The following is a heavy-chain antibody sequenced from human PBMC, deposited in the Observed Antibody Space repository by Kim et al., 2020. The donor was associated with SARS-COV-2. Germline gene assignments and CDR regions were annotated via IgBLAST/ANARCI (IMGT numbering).Heavy chain of an antibody. V-gene: IGHV4-59*13. J-gene: IGHJ5*02. CDR1: GASITGFY. D-gene: IGHD3-10*01. CDR3: ARGGSFYRMGS. Sequence: SETLSLTCTVSGASITGFYWSWIRQPSGKGLEWIGYVYYSGNTHYNSSLTSRVTISIDTSKNQFSLNLTSVTAADTAVYYCARGGSFYRMGSCGQGTLVTVSS. CDR2: VYYSGNT.